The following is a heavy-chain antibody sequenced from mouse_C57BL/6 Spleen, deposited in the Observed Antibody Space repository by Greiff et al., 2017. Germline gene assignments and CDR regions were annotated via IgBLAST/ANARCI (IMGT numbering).Heavy chain of an antibody. J-gene: IGHJ4*01. CDR3: ARWEYYYAMDY. Sequence: VQLQQSGPELVKPGAPVKISCKASGYAFSSSWMNWVKQRPGKGREWIGRIYPGDGDTNYNGKFKGKATLTADKSSSTAYMQLSSLTSEDSAVYFCARWEYYYAMDYWGQGTSVTVSS. D-gene: IGHD4-1*01. CDR2: IYPGDGDT. V-gene: IGHV1-82*01. CDR1: GYAFSSSW.